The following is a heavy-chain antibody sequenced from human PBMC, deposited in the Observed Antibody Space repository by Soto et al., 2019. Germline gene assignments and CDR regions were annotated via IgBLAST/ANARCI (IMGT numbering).Heavy chain of an antibody. CDR1: GFTFSSYG. V-gene: IGHV3-30*18. CDR3: AKGPYYDSSGYYSSQTVHFDY. CDR2: ISYDGSNK. Sequence: PGGSLRLSCAASGFTFSSYGMHWVRQAPGKGLEWVAVISYDGSNKYYADSVKGRFTISRDNSKNTLYLQMNSLRAEDTAVYYCAKGPYYDSSGYYSSQTVHFDYWGQGTLVTVSS. D-gene: IGHD3-22*01. J-gene: IGHJ4*02.